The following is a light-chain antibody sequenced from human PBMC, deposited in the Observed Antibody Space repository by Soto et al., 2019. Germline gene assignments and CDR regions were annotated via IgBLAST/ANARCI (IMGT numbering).Light chain of an antibody. Sequence: DIQMTQSPSAPSASVGDRVTITCRASQSINTWLAWYQQTPGKAPKLLIYKASSLQSGVPSRFSGSGSGTDFTLTISSLQPEDFATYHCQQANSFPRTLGQGTKVDIK. CDR1: QSINTW. V-gene: IGKV1-5*03. CDR2: KAS. CDR3: QQANSFPRT. J-gene: IGKJ1*01.